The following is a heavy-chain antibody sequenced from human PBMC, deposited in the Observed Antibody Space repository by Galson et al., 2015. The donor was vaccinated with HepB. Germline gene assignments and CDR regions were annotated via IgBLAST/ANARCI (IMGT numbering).Heavy chain of an antibody. Sequence: SLRLSCAASGFTFSSYWMSWVRQAPGKGLEWVANIKQDGSEKYYVDSVKGRFTISRDNAKNSLYLQMNSLRAEDTAVYYCARVLTASRALFRYPYYYGMDVWGQGTTVTVSS. J-gene: IGHJ6*02. V-gene: IGHV3-7*03. CDR2: IKQDGSEK. CDR1: GFTFSSYW. D-gene: IGHD1-14*01. CDR3: ARVLTASRALFRYPYYYGMDV.